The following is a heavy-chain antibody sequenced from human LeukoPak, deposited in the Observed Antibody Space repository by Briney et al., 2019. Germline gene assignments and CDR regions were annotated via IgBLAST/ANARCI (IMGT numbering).Heavy chain of an antibody. Sequence: SETLSLTCTVSGGSISSYYWSWIRQHPGKGLEWIGYIYYSGSTYYNPSLKSRVTISVDTSKNQFSLELSSVTAADTAVYYCARRRQQGSSYYFDYWGQGTLVTVSS. CDR3: ARRRQQGSSYYFDY. CDR1: GGSISSYY. D-gene: IGHD6-13*01. J-gene: IGHJ4*02. CDR2: IYYSGST. V-gene: IGHV4-59*06.